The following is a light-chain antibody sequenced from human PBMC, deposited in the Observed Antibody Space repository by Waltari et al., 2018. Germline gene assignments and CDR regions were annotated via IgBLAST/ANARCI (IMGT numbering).Light chain of an antibody. CDR2: RYT. CDR3: QTVDDTGNYVL. V-gene: IGLV3-25*03. Sequence: SSDLTQTPSISVSPGQTAIITCSGDVLADQYIYWFQKKSGQAPVAVIRRYTGRPPARPARFSGSDSRTTATLTIIGVQPEDEADYFCQTVDDTGNYVLFGGGTKLTVL. J-gene: IGLJ3*02. CDR1: VLADQY.